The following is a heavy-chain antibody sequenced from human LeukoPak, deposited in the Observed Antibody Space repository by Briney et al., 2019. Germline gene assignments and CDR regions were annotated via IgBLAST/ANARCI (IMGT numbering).Heavy chain of an antibody. V-gene: IGHV4-34*01. CDR2: INHSGST. CDR3: ARQGLGYCSGGSCYRGYTNFDY. D-gene: IGHD2-15*01. Sequence: SETLSLTCTVSGGSISSYYWSWIRQPPGKGLEWIGEINHSGSTNYNPSLKSRVTISVDTSKNQFSLKLSSVTAADTAVYYCARQGLGYCSGGSCYRGYTNFDYWGQGTLVTVSS. CDR1: GGSISSYY. J-gene: IGHJ4*02.